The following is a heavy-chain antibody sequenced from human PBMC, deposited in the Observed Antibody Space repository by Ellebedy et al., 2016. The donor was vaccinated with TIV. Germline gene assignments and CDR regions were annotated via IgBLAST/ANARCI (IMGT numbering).Heavy chain of an antibody. CDR1: GFTFSIYG. CDR2: ISSDGNNK. J-gene: IGHJ4*02. Sequence: PGGSLRLSCAASGFTFSIYGMHWVRQAPGKGLEWVAVISSDGNNKYYADSVKGRFIISRDNSKSTLYLQMNSLRAEETAVYYCARDPLVAAHLGTFDYWGQGTLVTVSS. CDR3: ARDPLVAAHLGTFDY. V-gene: IGHV3-30*03. D-gene: IGHD2-15*01.